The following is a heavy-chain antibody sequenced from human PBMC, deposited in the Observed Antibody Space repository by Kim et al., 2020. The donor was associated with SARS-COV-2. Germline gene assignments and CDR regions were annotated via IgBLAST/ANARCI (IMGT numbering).Heavy chain of an antibody. Sequence: GGSLRLSCAASGFTFSSYSMNWVRQAPGKGLEWVSSISSSSSYIYYADSVKGRFTISRDNAKNSLYLQMNSLRAEDTAVYYCARGGIAVADSFQHWGQGTLVTVSS. CDR2: ISSSSSYI. D-gene: IGHD6-19*01. CDR1: GFTFSSYS. V-gene: IGHV3-21*01. J-gene: IGHJ1*01. CDR3: ARGGIAVADSFQH.